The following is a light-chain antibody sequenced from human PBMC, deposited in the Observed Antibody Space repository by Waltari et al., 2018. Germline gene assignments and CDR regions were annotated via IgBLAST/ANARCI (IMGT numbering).Light chain of an antibody. CDR2: GAS. CDR1: QSISTNY. V-gene: IGKV3-20*01. J-gene: IGKJ1*01. Sequence: EIVLTQSPGTLSLSPGERATLSCRASQSISTNYLAWYQQKPGQAPSLLVYGASNRATGIPDRFSGSGSGTDFTLIINRLEPEDFAVYYCQQYDTSHRTFGQGTKVEIK. CDR3: QQYDTSHRT.